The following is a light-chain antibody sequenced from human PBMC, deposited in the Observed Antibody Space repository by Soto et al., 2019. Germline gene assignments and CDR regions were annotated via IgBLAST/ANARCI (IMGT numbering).Light chain of an antibody. Sequence: QSVLTQSPSASASLGASVKLTCTLSSGHSNYAIAWHQQQSEKGPRYLMKLNSDGSHSKGDGIPDRFSGSSSGAESYLTISSLQSEDEADYSCQTWGSGIVVFGGGTKLTVL. CDR1: SGHSNYA. V-gene: IGLV4-69*01. CDR2: LNSDGSH. CDR3: QTWGSGIVV. J-gene: IGLJ2*01.